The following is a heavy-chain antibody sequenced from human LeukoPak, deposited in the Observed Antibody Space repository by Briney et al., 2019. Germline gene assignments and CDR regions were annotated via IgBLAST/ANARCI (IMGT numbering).Heavy chain of an antibody. D-gene: IGHD1-26*01. CDR3: ARDRGSYRFDY. J-gene: IGHJ4*02. V-gene: IGHV4-59*12. CDR1: GGSISNYY. Sequence: SETLSLTCTVSGGSISNYYWSWIRQPPGKGLEWIGYIYHSGSTYYNPSLKSRVTISVDRSKNQFSLKLSSVTAADTAVYYCARDRGSYRFDYWGQGTLVTVSS. CDR2: IYHSGST.